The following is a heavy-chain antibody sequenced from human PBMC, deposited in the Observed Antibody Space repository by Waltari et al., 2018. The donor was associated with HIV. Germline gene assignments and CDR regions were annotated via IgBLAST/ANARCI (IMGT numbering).Heavy chain of an antibody. CDR3: ARVARGLRQGSFDI. CDR1: GFTFRDYD. V-gene: IGHV3-11*05. D-gene: IGHD2-15*01. Sequence: QVHLVESGGDLVKPGGSLRLSCVGSGFTFRDYDMTWIRQAPGKRLEGVSYIAVSSAYTNYGDSVKGRFTMSRDDAKKSLFLQINSLRPEDTAVYYCARVARGLRQGSFDIWGQGTMVTVSS. CDR2: IAVSSAYT. J-gene: IGHJ3*02.